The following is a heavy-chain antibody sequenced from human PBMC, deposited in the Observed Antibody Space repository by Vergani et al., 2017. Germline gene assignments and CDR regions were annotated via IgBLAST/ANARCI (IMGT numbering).Heavy chain of an antibody. CDR2: IYYSGST. D-gene: IGHD3-16*01. CDR1: GGSISSGDYY. Sequence: QVQLQESGPGLVKPSQTLSLTFTVSGGSISSGDYYWSGIRQPPGKGLEWIGYIYYSGSTYYNPSLKSRVTISVDTSKNQFSLKLSSVTAADTAVYYCARDAVRLRWGDFSHWFDPWGQGTLVTVSS. J-gene: IGHJ5*02. V-gene: IGHV4-30-4*08. CDR3: ARDAVRLRWGDFSHWFDP.